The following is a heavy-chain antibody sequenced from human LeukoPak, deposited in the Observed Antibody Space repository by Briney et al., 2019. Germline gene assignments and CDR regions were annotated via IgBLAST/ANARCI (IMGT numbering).Heavy chain of an antibody. CDR2: VYTSGST. J-gene: IGHJ4*02. CDR3: ARDTTGTTDV. CDR1: GGSISSGNYY. D-gene: IGHD1-1*01. Sequence: SETLSLTCTVSGGSISSGNYYWSWIRQPAGKGLEWIGRVYTSGSTTYNPSLKSRVTISLDKSKNQFSLKLSSVTAADTAVFYCARDTTGTTDVWGQGTLVTVSS. V-gene: IGHV4-61*02.